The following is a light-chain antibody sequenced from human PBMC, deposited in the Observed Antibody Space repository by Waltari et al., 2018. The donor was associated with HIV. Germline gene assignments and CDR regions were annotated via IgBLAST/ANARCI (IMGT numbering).Light chain of an antibody. CDR2: EGS. V-gene: IGLV2-23*01. Sequence: QSALTQPASVSGSPGQSITLSCTGTGSDVGSYNLLPWYQQYPGKAPKLILYEGSKRPSWISNRFSGSQSGNTASLTISGLQAEDEADYYCCSYAVSSTSVIFGGGTKLTVL. J-gene: IGLJ2*01. CDR3: CSYAVSSTSVI. CDR1: GSDVGSYNL.